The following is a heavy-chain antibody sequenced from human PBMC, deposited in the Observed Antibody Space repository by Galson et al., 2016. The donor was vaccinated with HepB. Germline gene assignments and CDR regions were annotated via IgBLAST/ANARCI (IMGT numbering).Heavy chain of an antibody. D-gene: IGHD3-10*01. V-gene: IGHV3-33*01. Sequence: SLRLSCAASGYSFSTYGMHWVRQAPGKGLEWVALIWNDGSHKYYADSVKGRFTVSRDNYKNTLYLQMNRLRAEDTAVYYCAIEYFGEPSWGQGTLVTVSS. CDR2: IWNDGSHK. CDR1: GYSFSTYG. J-gene: IGHJ5*02. CDR3: AIEYFGEPS.